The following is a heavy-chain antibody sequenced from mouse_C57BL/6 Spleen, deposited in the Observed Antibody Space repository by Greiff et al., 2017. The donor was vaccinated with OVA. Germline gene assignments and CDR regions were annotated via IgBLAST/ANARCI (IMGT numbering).Heavy chain of an antibody. CDR2: ISSGSSTI. D-gene: IGHD1-1*01. V-gene: IGHV5-17*01. J-gene: IGHJ4*01. Sequence: EVHLVESGGGLVKPGGSLKLSCAASGFTFSDYGMHWVRQAPEKGLEWVAYISSGSSTIYYADTVKGRFTISRDNAKNTLFLQMTSLRSEDTAMYYCARPYYYSSSWDYAMDYWGQGTSVTVSS. CDR3: ARPYYYSSSWDYAMDY. CDR1: GFTFSDYG.